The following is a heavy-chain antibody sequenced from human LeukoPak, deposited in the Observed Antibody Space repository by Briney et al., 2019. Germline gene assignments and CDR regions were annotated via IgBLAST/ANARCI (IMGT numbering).Heavy chain of an antibody. Sequence: SETLSLTCTVSGGSISSGSYHWGWIRQPPGKGLEWIGSIYYSGTTYYNPSLKSRVTISVDTSKNQFSLKLSSVTAADTALYYCARLIYFSYYMDVWGKGTTVTVSS. CDR1: GGSISSGSYH. J-gene: IGHJ6*03. CDR3: ARLIYFSYYMDV. CDR2: IYYSGTT. V-gene: IGHV4-39*01.